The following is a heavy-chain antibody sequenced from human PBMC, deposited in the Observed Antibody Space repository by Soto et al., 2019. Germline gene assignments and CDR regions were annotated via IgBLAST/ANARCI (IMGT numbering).Heavy chain of an antibody. D-gene: IGHD3-3*02. CDR1: GYTFTSYD. Sequence: ASVKVSCKASGYTFTSYDINWVRQATGQGLEWMGWMNPNSGNTGYAQKFQGRVTMTRNTSISTAYMELSSLRSEDTAVYYCASRILVSDAFDILGQGTMVTVSS. CDR3: ASRILVSDAFDI. V-gene: IGHV1-8*01. CDR2: MNPNSGNT. J-gene: IGHJ3*02.